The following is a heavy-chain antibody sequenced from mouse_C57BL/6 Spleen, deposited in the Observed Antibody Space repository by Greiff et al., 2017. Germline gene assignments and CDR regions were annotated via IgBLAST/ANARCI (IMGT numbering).Heavy chain of an antibody. Sequence: QVQLQQPGAELVMPGASVKLSCKASGYTFTSYWMHWVKQRPGQGLEWIGEIDPSDSYTNYTQKFKGKSTLTVDKSSSTAYMQLSSLTSEDSAVYYCARRGSNYVMAYWGQGTLVTVSA. D-gene: IGHD2-5*01. CDR1: GYTFTSYW. V-gene: IGHV1-69*01. CDR2: IDPSDSYT. J-gene: IGHJ3*01. CDR3: ARRGSNYVMAY.